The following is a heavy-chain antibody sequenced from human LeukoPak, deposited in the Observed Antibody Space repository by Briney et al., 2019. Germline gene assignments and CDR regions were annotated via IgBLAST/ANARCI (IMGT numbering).Heavy chain of an antibody. CDR3: ASDRNSNNWFFY. Sequence: GGSLRLSCAASGFTFSTYAMGWVRQAPGKGLEWVSTISGSDGSTDYADSVKGRFTISRDSSKNTLYLQMNTLRAEDTAVYYCASDRNSNNWFFYWGQGTLVTVSS. D-gene: IGHD6-13*01. J-gene: IGHJ5*01. V-gene: IGHV3-23*01. CDR1: GFTFSTYA. CDR2: ISGSDGST.